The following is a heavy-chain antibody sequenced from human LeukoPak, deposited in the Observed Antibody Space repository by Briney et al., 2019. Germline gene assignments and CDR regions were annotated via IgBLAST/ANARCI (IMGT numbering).Heavy chain of an antibody. CDR3: ARDLFGHYYGSGAQGNAFDI. J-gene: IGHJ3*02. CDR1: GYTFTGYY. Sequence: ASLKVSCKASGYTFTGYYMHWVRQAPGQGLEWMGWINPNSGGTNYAQKFQGRVTMTRDTSISTAYMELSRLRSDDTAVYYCARDLFGHYYGSGAQGNAFDIWGQGTMVTVSS. V-gene: IGHV1-2*02. D-gene: IGHD3-10*01. CDR2: INPNSGGT.